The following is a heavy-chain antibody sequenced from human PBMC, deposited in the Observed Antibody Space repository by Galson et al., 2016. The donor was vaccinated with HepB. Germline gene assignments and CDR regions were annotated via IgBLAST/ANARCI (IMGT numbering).Heavy chain of an antibody. J-gene: IGHJ4*02. CDR3: AREGLADGSYFDY. D-gene: IGHD5-24*01. CDR2: IKEDGTEK. V-gene: IGHV3-7*01. Sequence: SLRLSCAASGFTFTNYWMTWVRQAPGKGLEWVANIKEDGTEKCYADSVKGRFTISRDNARNSLYLQMNSLRAVDTGIYYCAREGLADGSYFDYWGRGTLVTVS. CDR1: GFTFTNYW.